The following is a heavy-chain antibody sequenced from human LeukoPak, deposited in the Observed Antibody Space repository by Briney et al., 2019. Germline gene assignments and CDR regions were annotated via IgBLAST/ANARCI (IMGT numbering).Heavy chain of an antibody. J-gene: IGHJ3*02. Sequence: PGGSLRLSCAASGFTFSSYGMHWVRQAPGKGLEWVAFIRYDGSNKYYADSVKGRFTISRDNSKNTLYLQMNSLRAEDTAVYYCAQGSSSSDVFDIWGQGTMVTVSS. CDR3: AQGSSSSDVFDI. CDR1: GFTFSSYG. V-gene: IGHV3-30*02. D-gene: IGHD6-6*01. CDR2: IRYDGSNK.